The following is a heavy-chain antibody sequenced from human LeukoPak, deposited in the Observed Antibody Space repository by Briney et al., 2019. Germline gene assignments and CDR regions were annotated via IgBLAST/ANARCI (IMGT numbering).Heavy chain of an antibody. J-gene: IGHJ4*02. Sequence: ASVKVSCTASGYTFTGYYMHWVRQAPGQGLEWMGWINPNSGGTNYAQKFQGRVTMTRDTSISTAYMELSRLRSDDTAVYYCARVPFSYCGGDCYFDYWGQGTLVTVSS. CDR3: ARVPFSYCGGDCYFDY. V-gene: IGHV1-2*02. D-gene: IGHD2-21*02. CDR2: INPNSGGT. CDR1: GYTFTGYY.